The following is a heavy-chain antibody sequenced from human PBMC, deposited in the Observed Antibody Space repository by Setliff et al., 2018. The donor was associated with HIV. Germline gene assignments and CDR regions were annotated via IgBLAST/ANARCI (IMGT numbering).Heavy chain of an antibody. Sequence: SETLSLTCTVSGGSISSGSYYWSWIRQPAGKGLEWIGHIYTSGSTNYNPSLKSRVTMSVDTAKNQFSLNLNSVTAADTAVYYCAREDFWSGDQDYYYMDVWGKGTTVTVSS. J-gene: IGHJ6*03. D-gene: IGHD3-3*01. V-gene: IGHV4-61*09. CDR2: IYTSGST. CDR3: AREDFWSGDQDYYYMDV. CDR1: GGSISSGSYY.